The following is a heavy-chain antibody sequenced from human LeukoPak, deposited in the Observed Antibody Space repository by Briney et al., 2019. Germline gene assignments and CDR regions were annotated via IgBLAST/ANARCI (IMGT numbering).Heavy chain of an antibody. CDR1: GGSISSYY. Sequence: SETLSLTCTVSGGSISSYYWSWIRQPPGKGLEWIGYIHYSGSTNYNPSLKSRVTISVDTSKNQCSLKLSSVTAADTAVYYCARARVRAFDIWGQGTMVTVSS. D-gene: IGHD4/OR15-4a*01. CDR2: IHYSGST. CDR3: ARARVRAFDI. V-gene: IGHV4-59*01. J-gene: IGHJ3*02.